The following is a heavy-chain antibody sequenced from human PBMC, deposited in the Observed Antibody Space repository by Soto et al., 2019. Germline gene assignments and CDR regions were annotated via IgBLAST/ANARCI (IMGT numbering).Heavy chain of an antibody. CDR3: ARDDCGYPYYYYAMDI. Sequence: QVQLVQSGAEMKTPGSSVNVSCTLSGGAFNNYVISWVRQAPGQGLEWVGSIVPIYRSSLFAQKYQGRVTLSADETTNTVYMKMSSMRTDDTAIYYCARDDCGYPYYYYAMDIWGQGTVVTVSS. CDR1: GGAFNNYV. CDR2: IVPIYRSS. V-gene: IGHV1-69*18. D-gene: IGHD5-12*01. J-gene: IGHJ6*02.